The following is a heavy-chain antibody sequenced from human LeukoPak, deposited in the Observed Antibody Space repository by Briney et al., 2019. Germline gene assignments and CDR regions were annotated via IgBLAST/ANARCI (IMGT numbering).Heavy chain of an antibody. V-gene: IGHV4-39*07. J-gene: IGHJ3*02. CDR2: INHSGST. D-gene: IGHD2-15*01. CDR1: GDSISSGDYY. CDR3: ARCVYGSSCYLLDI. Sequence: PSETLSLTCTVSGDSISSGDYYWSWIRQPPGKGLEWIGKINHSGSTNYNPSLKSRVTISVDTSKNQFSLRLNSVTAADTAVYYCARCVYGSSCYLLDIWGQGTMVTVSS.